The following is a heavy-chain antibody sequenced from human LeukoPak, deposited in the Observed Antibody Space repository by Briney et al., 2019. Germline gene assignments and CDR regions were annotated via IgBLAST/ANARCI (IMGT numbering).Heavy chain of an antibody. Sequence: SGGSLRLSCAASGFTFSSYAMSWVRQAPGKGLEWVSAISGSGGSTYYADSVKGRFTISRDNSKNTLYLQMNSLRAEDTAVYYCAKSGYSGYEGNWFDPWGQGTLVTVSS. J-gene: IGHJ5*02. CDR1: GFTFSSYA. CDR2: ISGSGGST. V-gene: IGHV3-23*01. CDR3: AKSGYSGYEGNWFDP. D-gene: IGHD5-12*01.